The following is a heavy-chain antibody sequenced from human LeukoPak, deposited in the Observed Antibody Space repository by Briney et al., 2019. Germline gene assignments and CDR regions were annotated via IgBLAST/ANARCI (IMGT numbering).Heavy chain of an antibody. V-gene: IGHV1-18*01. CDR3: ARDMYYYSRTGFDP. CDR2: ISAYYGNT. Sequence: ASVKVSCKPSGYSFNSYGISWVRQAPGQGLEWMGWISAYYGNTKYAQKLQGRVTMPPDTSTSTAYMELRSLRSDDTAVYYCARDMYYYSRTGFDPWGQGTLVSVSS. J-gene: IGHJ5*02. D-gene: IGHD3-10*01. CDR1: GYSFNSYG.